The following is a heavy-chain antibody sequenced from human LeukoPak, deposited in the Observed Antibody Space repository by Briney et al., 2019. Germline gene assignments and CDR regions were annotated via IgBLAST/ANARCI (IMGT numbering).Heavy chain of an antibody. CDR1: GYTFTGYY. CDR2: INPNSGGT. CDR3: ARGYCSGGSCYYYYYGMDV. Sequence: ASVKVSCKASGYTFTGYYMHWVRQAPGQGLEWMGWINPNSGGTNYAQKFQGRVTMTRDTSISTAYMELSRLRSDGTAVYYCARGYCSGGSCYYYYYGMDVWGQGTTVTVSS. J-gene: IGHJ6*02. D-gene: IGHD2-15*01. V-gene: IGHV1-2*02.